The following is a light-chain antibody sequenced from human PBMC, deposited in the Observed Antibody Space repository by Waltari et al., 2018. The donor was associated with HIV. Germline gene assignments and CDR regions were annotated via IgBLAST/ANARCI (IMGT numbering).Light chain of an antibody. CDR1: ANISTS. CDR3: QHYNIYPWT. CDR2: KAS. V-gene: IGKV1-5*03. Sequence: DIPMTQSPSTLSASVGDRVTLTCRASANISTSLAWYQQKPGKTPKLLIYKASTLESGVPSRFSGGGSGTEFTLTINNLQPDDFATYCCQHYNIYPWTFGQGTKVEIK. J-gene: IGKJ1*01.